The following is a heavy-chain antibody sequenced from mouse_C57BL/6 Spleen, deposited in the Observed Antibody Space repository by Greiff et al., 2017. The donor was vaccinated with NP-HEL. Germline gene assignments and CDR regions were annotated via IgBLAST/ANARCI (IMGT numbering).Heavy chain of an antibody. Sequence: VHLVESGAELVRPGTSVKVSCKASGYAFTNYLIEWVKQRPGQGLEWIGVINPGSGGTNYNEKFKGKATLTADKSSSTAYMQLSSLTSEDSAVYFCARGYGGYFDYWGQGTTLTVSS. CDR2: INPGSGGT. V-gene: IGHV1-54*01. CDR1: GYAFTNYL. J-gene: IGHJ2*01. D-gene: IGHD2-2*01. CDR3: ARGYGGYFDY.